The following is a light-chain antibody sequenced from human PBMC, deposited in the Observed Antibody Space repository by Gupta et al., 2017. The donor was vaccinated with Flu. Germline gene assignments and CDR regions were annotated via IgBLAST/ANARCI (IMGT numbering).Light chain of an antibody. Sequence: DIVMTQSPDSLAVSLGERATINCKSSQTVLLSSNNKNYLAWYQQKPGQPPKLLIYWASTRESGVPDRFSGSGSVTDFTLTIIGLHAEDVAVYYCQQYYIAPRTFGQGTKVEIK. CDR2: WAS. J-gene: IGKJ1*01. CDR3: QQYYIAPRT. CDR1: QTVLLSSNNKNY. V-gene: IGKV4-1*01.